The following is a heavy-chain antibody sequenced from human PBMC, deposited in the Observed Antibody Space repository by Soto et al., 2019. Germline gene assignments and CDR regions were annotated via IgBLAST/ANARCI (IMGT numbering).Heavy chain of an antibody. CDR1: GYSFSSLD. Sequence: QVQLVQSGAEVREPGASVKVSCKASGYSFSSLDINWVRQTTGQGLEWMGWMQPRDGRTGYAQKFQGRVTMTRDTSINTAYMELSSLTSDDTAFYYCARGVTAGVDYGGQGTLVTVSS. D-gene: IGHD1-26*01. CDR3: ARGVTAGVDY. J-gene: IGHJ4*02. CDR2: MQPRDGRT. V-gene: IGHV1-8*01.